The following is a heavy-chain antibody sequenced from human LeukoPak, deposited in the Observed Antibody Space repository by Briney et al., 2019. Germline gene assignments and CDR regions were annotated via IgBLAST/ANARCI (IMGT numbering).Heavy chain of an antibody. CDR3: AGRVGASIWTGMHF. CDR2: IHYSGST. CDR1: GVSISGGSFH. V-gene: IGHV4-39*02. J-gene: IGHJ4*02. D-gene: IGHD1-26*01. Sequence: SETLSLNCTVSGVSISGGSFHWGWVRQPPGKGLEWIGNIHYSGSTYYNPSLKSPVSISVDTSKNHFSLRLSSVTAADTAVYYCAGRVGASIWTGMHFWGQGTLVAVSS.